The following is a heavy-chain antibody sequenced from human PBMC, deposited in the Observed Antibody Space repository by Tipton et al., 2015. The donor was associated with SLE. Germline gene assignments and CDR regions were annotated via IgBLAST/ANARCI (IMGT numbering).Heavy chain of an antibody. J-gene: IGHJ2*01. CDR2: IYYNGGT. CDR3: ARLEGGSDWYFDL. Sequence: TLSLTCTVSGGSISGSTYYWGWIRQPPGTGLEWIGSIYYNGGTYYNPSLKSRATISVDTSKNQFSLKLISGTAADTALFYCARLEGGSDWYFDLWGRGTLVTVSS. CDR1: GGSISGSTYY. D-gene: IGHD1-26*01. V-gene: IGHV4-39*01.